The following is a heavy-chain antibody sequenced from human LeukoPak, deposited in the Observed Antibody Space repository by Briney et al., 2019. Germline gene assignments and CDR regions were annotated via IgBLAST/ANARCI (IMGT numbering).Heavy chain of an antibody. CDR3: ARDRVGGIEYYMDV. Sequence: PGGSLRLSCAASGFTFSSYSMNWVRQAPGKGLEWVSSISSSSSYIYYADSVKGRFTISRDNAKNSLYLQMNSLRAEDTAVYYCARDRVGGIEYYMDVWGKGTTVTVSS. D-gene: IGHD1-26*01. CDR2: ISSSSSYI. J-gene: IGHJ6*03. CDR1: GFTFSSYS. V-gene: IGHV3-21*01.